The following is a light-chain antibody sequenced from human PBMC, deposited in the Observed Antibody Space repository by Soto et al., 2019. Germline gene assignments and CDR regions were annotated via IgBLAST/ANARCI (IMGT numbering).Light chain of an antibody. CDR1: QSITTW. CDR2: KAT. J-gene: IGKJ5*01. Sequence: DIQMTQSPSTLSASVGDRVTITCRASQSITTWLAWYQQKPGKAPKLLIYKATNLQSGVPSRFSGSGSGTEFSLTISSLQPDDFATYYCQQYYDLPITFGQGTRLEIK. CDR3: QQYYDLPIT. V-gene: IGKV1-5*03.